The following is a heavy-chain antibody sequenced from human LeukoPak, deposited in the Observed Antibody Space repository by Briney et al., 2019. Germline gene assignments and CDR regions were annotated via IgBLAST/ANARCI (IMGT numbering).Heavy chain of an antibody. CDR2: ISYDGSNK. J-gene: IGHJ5*02. CDR3: ARKSGP. Sequence: PGGSLRLSCAASGFTFSSYGMHWVRQAPGKGLEWVAVISYDGSNKYYADSVKGRFTISRDNSKNTLYLQMNSLRAEDTAVYYCARKSGPWGQGTLVTVSS. V-gene: IGHV3-30*03. CDR1: GFTFSSYG. D-gene: IGHD6-25*01.